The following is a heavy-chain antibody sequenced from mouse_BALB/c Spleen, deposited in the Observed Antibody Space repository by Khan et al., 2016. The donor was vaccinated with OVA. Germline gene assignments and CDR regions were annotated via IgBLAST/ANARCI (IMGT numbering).Heavy chain of an antibody. V-gene: IGHV5-6-5*01. CDR2: IGSGEST. CDR1: GFTFSNYA. J-gene: IGHJ3*01. Sequence: EVELVESGGGLVKPRGSLKLSCEASGFTFSNYAMSWVRQSPEKRLEWVASIGSGESTYYLDSVKGRFTISRDNARNILYLQMSSLRSEDTAMYYCARDYWFAYWGQGTLVTVSA. CDR3: ARDYWFAY.